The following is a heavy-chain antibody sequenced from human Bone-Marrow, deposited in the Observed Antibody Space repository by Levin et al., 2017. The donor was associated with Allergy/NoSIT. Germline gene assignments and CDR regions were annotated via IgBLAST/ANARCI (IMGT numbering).Heavy chain of an antibody. J-gene: IGHJ2*01. CDR1: GGSISSYY. Sequence: SETLSLTCTVSGGSISSYYWSWIRQPPGKGLEWIGYIYYSGSTNYNPSLKSRVTISVDTSKNQFSLKLSSVTAADTAVYYCARHGHRAVFWYFDLWGRGTLVTVSS. V-gene: IGHV4-59*08. CDR2: IYYSGST. CDR3: ARHGHRAVFWYFDL.